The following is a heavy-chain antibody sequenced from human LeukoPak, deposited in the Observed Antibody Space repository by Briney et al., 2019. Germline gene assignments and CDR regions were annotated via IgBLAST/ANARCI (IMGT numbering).Heavy chain of an antibody. CDR2: IYYSGST. Sequence: SETLSLTCTVSGGSISSSSYYWGWIRQPPGKGLEWIGSIYYSGSTYYNPSLKSRVTISVDTSKNQFSLKLSSVTAADTAVYYCARDARIAVAPRYWGQGTLVTVSS. V-gene: IGHV4-39*07. CDR1: GGSISSSSYY. J-gene: IGHJ4*02. CDR3: ARDARIAVAPRY. D-gene: IGHD6-19*01.